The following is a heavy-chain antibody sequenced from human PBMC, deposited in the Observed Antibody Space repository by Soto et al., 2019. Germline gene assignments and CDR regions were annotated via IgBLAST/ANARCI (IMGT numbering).Heavy chain of an antibody. D-gene: IGHD3-10*01. CDR1: GYTFTSYG. Sequence: ASVKVSCKASGYTFTSYGISWVRQAPGQGLEWMGWISAYNGNTNYAQKLQSRVTMTTDTSTSTAYMELRSLRSDDTAVYYCARDYYGSGSYYLKLDYWGQGTLVTVSS. V-gene: IGHV1-18*01. CDR3: ARDYYGSGSYYLKLDY. CDR2: ISAYNGNT. J-gene: IGHJ4*02.